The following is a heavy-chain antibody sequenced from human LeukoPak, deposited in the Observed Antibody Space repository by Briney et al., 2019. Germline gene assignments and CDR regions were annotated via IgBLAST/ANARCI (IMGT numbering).Heavy chain of an antibody. J-gene: IGHJ4*02. Sequence: ASVKVSCKASGGTFSSYTISWVRQAPGQGLEWMGGIIPIFGTANYAQKFQGRVTITTDESTSTAYMELSSLRSEDTAVYYCASLSGSYSTYYFDYWGQGTLVTVSS. CDR3: ASLSGSYSTYYFDY. D-gene: IGHD1-26*01. CDR2: IIPIFGTA. V-gene: IGHV1-69*05. CDR1: GGTFSSYT.